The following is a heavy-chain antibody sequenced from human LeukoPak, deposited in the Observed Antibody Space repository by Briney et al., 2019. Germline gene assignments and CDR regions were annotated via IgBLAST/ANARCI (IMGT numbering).Heavy chain of an antibody. V-gene: IGHV1-2*04. CDR3: VRDGEGVAISVNYWFDP. J-gene: IGHJ5*02. CDR2: INPNSGGT. CDR1: RYTFTGYY. D-gene: IGHD3-10*01. Sequence: ASVTVSCKASRYTFTGYYMRWVRQAPGQGLGWMGWINPNSGGTNYAQKFQGWVTMTRDTSTSTAYMELRGLTSDDTAVYYCVRDGEGVAISVNYWFDPWGQGTLVTVSS.